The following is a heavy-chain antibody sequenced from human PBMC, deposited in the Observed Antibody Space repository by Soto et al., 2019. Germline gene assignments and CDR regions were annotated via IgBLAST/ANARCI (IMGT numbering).Heavy chain of an antibody. CDR2: MNPNSGNT. CDR1: GYTFTSYD. D-gene: IGHD3-10*01. CDR3: ARGGVGLNYYGSGSYYYMDV. J-gene: IGHJ6*03. V-gene: IGHV1-8*01. Sequence: ASVKVSCKASGYTFTSYDINWVRQATGQGLEWMGWMNPNSGNTGYAQKFQGRVTMTRNTSISTAYMELSSLRSEDTAVYYCARGGVGLNYYGSGSYYYMDVWGKGTTVTVSS.